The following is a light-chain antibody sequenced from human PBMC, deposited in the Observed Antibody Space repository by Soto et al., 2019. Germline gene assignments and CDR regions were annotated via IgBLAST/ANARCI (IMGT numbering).Light chain of an antibody. CDR1: QSVSSY. Sequence: EIVLTQSPATLSLSPGERATLSCRASQSVSSYLAWYQQQPGQAPRLLIYDASNRATGIPARFSGSGSGTDVSLTISSQEPEDFAVYYCQQRSNRPLTFGGGTKVEIK. J-gene: IGKJ4*01. CDR3: QQRSNRPLT. V-gene: IGKV3-11*01. CDR2: DAS.